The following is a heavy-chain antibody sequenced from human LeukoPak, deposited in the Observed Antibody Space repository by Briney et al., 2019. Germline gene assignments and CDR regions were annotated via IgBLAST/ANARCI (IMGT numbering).Heavy chain of an antibody. D-gene: IGHD4-11*01. Sequence: SETLSLTCTISGGSISNYFWSWIRQPAGKGLEWIGRIYTSGSTNYNPSLKSRVTMSVDTSKNQFSLKLSSVTAADTAVYYCARDGFTVRSYYYYYMDVWGKGTTVTVSS. J-gene: IGHJ6*03. CDR1: GGSISNYF. CDR2: IYTSGST. V-gene: IGHV4-4*07. CDR3: ARDGFTVRSYYYYYMDV.